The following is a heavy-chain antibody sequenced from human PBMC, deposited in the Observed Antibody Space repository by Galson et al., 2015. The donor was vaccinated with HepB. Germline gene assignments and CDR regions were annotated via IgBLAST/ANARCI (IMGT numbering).Heavy chain of an antibody. CDR1: GYTFTSYG. J-gene: IGHJ5*02. V-gene: IGHV1-18*01. CDR3: ARAPSGWYRSSWFDP. Sequence: SVKVSCKASGYTFTSYGISWVRQAPGQGLEWMGWISAYNGNTNYAQKLQGRVTMTTDTSTSTAYMELRSLRSDDTAVYYCARAPSGWYRSSWFDPWGQGTLVTVSS. CDR2: ISAYNGNT. D-gene: IGHD6-19*01.